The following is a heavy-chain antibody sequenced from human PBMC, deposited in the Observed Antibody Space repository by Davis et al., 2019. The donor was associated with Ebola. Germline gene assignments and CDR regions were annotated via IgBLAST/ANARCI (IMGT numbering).Heavy chain of an antibody. D-gene: IGHD5/OR15-5a*01. Sequence: PGGSLRLSCTVSGGSISSYYWSWIRQPPGKGLEWIGYIYYSGSTNYNPSLKSRVTISVDTSKNQFSLKLSSVTAADTAVYYCARDLRYNWFDPWGQGTLVTVSS. CDR2: IYYSGST. CDR3: ARDLRYNWFDP. CDR1: GGSISSYY. V-gene: IGHV4-59*01. J-gene: IGHJ5*02.